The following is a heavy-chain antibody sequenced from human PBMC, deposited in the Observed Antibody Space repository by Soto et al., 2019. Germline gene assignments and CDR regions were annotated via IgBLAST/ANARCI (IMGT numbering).Heavy chain of an antibody. J-gene: IGHJ4*02. V-gene: IGHV3-73*01. CDR1: GFTFSGSA. Sequence: GGSLRLSCAASGFTFSGSAMHWVRQASGKGLEWVGRIRSKANNYATAYAASVKGRFTISRDDSKNTAYLQMNSLKTEDTAVYYCTRLASLELGILGDFDYWGQGTLVTVSS. D-gene: IGHD7-27*01. CDR2: IRSKANNYAT. CDR3: TRLASLELGILGDFDY.